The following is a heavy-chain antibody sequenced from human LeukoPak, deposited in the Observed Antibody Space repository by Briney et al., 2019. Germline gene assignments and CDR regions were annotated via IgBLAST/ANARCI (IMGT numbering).Heavy chain of an antibody. D-gene: IGHD6-13*01. Sequence: GGSLGLSCAASGFTFSSYAMSWVRQAPGKRLEWVSAISGSGGSTYYADSVKGRFTISRDNSKNTLYLQMNSLRAEDTAVYYCAKDRGSSTPRYYFDYWGQGTLVTVSS. J-gene: IGHJ4*02. CDR2: ISGSGGST. CDR1: GFTFSSYA. CDR3: AKDRGSSTPRYYFDY. V-gene: IGHV3-23*01.